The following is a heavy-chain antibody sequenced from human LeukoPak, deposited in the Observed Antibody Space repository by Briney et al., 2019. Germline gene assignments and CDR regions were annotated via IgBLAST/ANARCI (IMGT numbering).Heavy chain of an antibody. Sequence: PSETLSLTCAVYGGSFSGYYWSWIRQPPGKGLEWIGEINHSGSTNYNPSLKSRVTISVDTSKKQFSLKLSSVTAADTAVYYCARGTLYGEYVFDYWGQGTLVTVSS. J-gene: IGHJ4*02. CDR1: GGSFSGYY. D-gene: IGHD4-17*01. CDR2: INHSGST. V-gene: IGHV4-34*01. CDR3: ARGTLYGEYVFDY.